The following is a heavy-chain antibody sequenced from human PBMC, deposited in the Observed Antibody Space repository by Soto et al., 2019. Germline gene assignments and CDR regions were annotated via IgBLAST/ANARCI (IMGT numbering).Heavy chain of an antibody. J-gene: IGHJ6*02. CDR2: IHYRGST. CDR3: ARVRDSFGLDV. V-gene: IGHV4-31*03. Sequence: SETLSLTCNVSGGSITGAYYWNWIRQHPGKGLEWIGSIHYRGSTYYNPSLKSRITISLDRSNNQFSLKLSSVTAAETAVYYCARVRDSFGLDVWGQGTTVTVSS. D-gene: IGHD2-15*01. CDR1: GGSITGAYY.